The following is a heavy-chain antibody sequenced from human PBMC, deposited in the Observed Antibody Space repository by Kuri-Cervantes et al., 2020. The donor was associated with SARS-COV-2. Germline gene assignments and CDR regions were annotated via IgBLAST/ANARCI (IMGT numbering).Heavy chain of an antibody. CDR1: GYSISSGYY. CDR2: IYHSGST. Sequence: SETLSLTCTVSGYSISSGYYWGWIRQPPGKGLEWIGSIYHSGSTYYNPSLKSRVTISVDTSRNQFSLQLNSVTPEDTAVYYCARDQRADCSSTSCYIGGYYYYMDVWGKGTTVTVSS. J-gene: IGHJ6*03. D-gene: IGHD2-2*02. V-gene: IGHV4-38-2*02. CDR3: ARDQRADCSSTSCYIGGYYYYMDV.